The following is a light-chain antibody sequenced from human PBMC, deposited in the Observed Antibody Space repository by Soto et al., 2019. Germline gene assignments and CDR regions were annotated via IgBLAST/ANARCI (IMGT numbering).Light chain of an antibody. J-gene: IGKJ1*01. Sequence: EIVLTQSPGTLSLSPGERATLSCRASQSLTSRYLAWYRQKPGQAPRLLIYGTSSRATGIPDRFSGSGSGTDFTLTISRLEPEDFAVYYCQQYHSSPRTFGQGTKVEIK. CDR1: QSLTSRY. V-gene: IGKV3-20*01. CDR3: QQYHSSPRT. CDR2: GTS.